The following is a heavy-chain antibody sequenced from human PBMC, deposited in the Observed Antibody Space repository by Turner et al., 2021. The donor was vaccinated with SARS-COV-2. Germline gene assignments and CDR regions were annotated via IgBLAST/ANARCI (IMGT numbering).Heavy chain of an antibody. Sequence: QVQLVEPGGAVVQPWICLRPSCAASGLPFRSYGLHWVRQAPGKGLEWVAVISYDGSKKYYGDAVKGRFTISRDNSKITLNLQMNSLRDEDTAVYYCANLLSIESYVWGSYRVAYAFDIWGQGTMVTVSS. CDR3: ANLLSIESYVWGSYRVAYAFDI. J-gene: IGHJ3*02. D-gene: IGHD3-16*02. V-gene: IGHV3-30*18. CDR1: GLPFRSYG. CDR2: ISYDGSKK.